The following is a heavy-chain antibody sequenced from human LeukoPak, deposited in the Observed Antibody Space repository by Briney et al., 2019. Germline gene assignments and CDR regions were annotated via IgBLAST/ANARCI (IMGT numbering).Heavy chain of an antibody. CDR1: GGSISSYY. D-gene: IGHD1-26*01. CDR2: IYYSGST. V-gene: IGHV4-59*01. J-gene: IGHJ3*02. CDR3: ARYIVSYPHDAFDI. Sequence: PSETLSLACTVSGGSISSYYWSWIRQPPGKGLEWIGYIYYSGSTSYNPSLKSRVTISVDTSKKQFSLKLSSVTAADTAFYYCARYIVSYPHDAFDIWGQGTMVTVSS.